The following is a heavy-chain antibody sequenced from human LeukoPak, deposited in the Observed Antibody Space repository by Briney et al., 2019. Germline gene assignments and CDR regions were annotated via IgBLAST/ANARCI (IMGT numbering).Heavy chain of an antibody. CDR2: INGDGSST. J-gene: IGHJ4*02. V-gene: IGHV3-74*01. CDR3: ATPPTIHGY. Sequence: GGSLRLSCAASGFTFSSYWMHWVRQAPGKGLVWVSRINGDGSSTSYADSVKGRFNISRDNAKNTLYLQMNSLRAEDTAVYYCATPPTIHGYWGQGTLVTVSS. CDR1: GFTFSSYW. D-gene: IGHD2-2*02.